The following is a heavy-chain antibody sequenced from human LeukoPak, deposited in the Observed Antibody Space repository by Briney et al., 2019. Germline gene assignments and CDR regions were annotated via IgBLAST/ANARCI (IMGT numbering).Heavy chain of an antibody. J-gene: IGHJ4*02. CDR1: GFTFSSDW. V-gene: IGHV3-7*01. CDR2: IKQDGSEK. D-gene: IGHD3-22*01. CDR3: AKYYYDSSGYYYIPYYFDY. Sequence: GGSLRLSCAASGFTFSSDWMSWVRQAPGKGLEWVANIKQDGSEKYYVDSVKGRFTISRDNAKNSLYLQMNSLRAEDTAVYYCAKYYYDSSGYYYIPYYFDYWGQGALVTVSS.